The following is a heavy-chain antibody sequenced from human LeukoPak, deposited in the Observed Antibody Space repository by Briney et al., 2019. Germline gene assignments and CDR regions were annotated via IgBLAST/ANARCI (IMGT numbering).Heavy chain of an antibody. D-gene: IGHD1-14*01. Sequence: SETLCLTCAVPGGSFSGYLWSWLRQPPGKGLEWVGEINYNGEITNYNPSLKSRVTISIDKSKDQFSLKLTSVTAADTAVYYCTRSGLTGMRKYPRAEYYYYGMDAWGQGTAVTVSS. V-gene: IGHV4-34*01. J-gene: IGHJ6*02. CDR1: GGSFSGYL. CDR2: INYNGEIT. CDR3: TRSGLTGMRKYPRAEYYYYGMDA.